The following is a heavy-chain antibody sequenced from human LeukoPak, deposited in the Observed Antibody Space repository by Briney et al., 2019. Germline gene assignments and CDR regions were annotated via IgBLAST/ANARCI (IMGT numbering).Heavy chain of an antibody. CDR2: ISSDGTII. J-gene: IGHJ4*02. CDR3: VKDWSWSFDY. D-gene: IGHD6-13*01. CDR1: GFTFSRYW. Sequence: GGSLRLSCEASGFTFSRYWMYWVRQAPGKGLVWVARISSDGTIINYADSARGRFTISRDNAKNTLYLQMNSLRVEDTAVYYCVKDWSWSFDYWGQGALVTVSS. V-gene: IGHV3-74*01.